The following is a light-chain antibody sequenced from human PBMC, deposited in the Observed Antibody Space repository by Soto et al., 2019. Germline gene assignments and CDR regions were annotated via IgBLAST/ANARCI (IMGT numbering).Light chain of an antibody. CDR1: GSNLGRNY. CDR3: GSWDNSLSSDV. Sequence: QSVLTQPHSVSATPGQKVTISCSGSGSNLGRNYVSWYQQLPGTAPKLLIYDNVYRFSGIPDRFSGSKSGTSATLGITGLQTGDEGDYYCGSWDNSLSSDVFGTGTKVTVL. V-gene: IGLV1-51*01. J-gene: IGLJ1*01. CDR2: DNV.